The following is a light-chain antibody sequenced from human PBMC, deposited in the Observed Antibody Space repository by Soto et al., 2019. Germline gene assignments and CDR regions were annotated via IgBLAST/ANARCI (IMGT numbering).Light chain of an antibody. CDR1: QNITTY. J-gene: IGKJ4*01. CDR3: QQYNTYPLT. CDR2: ATS. Sequence: DIQMTQSPSSLSASVGDRVTIACRASQNITTYLNWYQQKAGVAPNLLIYATSNLQRGVPSRLSGSGSGTDFTLTISSLHREDFATYYCQQYNTYPLTFGGGTKV. V-gene: IGKV1-39*01.